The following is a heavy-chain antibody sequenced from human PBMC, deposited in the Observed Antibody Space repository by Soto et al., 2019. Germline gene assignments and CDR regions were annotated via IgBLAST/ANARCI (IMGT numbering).Heavy chain of an antibody. CDR2: IRTKIEGETT. Sequence: QLVESGGGLVRPGGSLRLSCSASGFSISSAWMNWVRQAPGKGLEWVGRIRTKIEGETTHYAAPVNGRFTVSRDDSKNMLYLQMNSLKADDTALYYCTTGSVDGVWGKGTTVTVSS. J-gene: IGHJ6*04. D-gene: IGHD2-15*01. CDR1: GFSISSAW. V-gene: IGHV3-15*07. CDR3: TTGSVDGV.